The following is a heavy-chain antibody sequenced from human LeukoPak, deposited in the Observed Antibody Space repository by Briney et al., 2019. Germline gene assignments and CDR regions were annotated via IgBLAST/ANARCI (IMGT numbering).Heavy chain of an antibody. CDR3: ARGETYCSGGSCYGYWFDP. CDR2: MNPNSGNT. Sequence: GASVKVSCKASGYTFTSYDINWVRQATGQGLEWMGWMNPNSGNTGYAQKFQGRVTMTRNTSISTAYMELSSLRSEDTAVYYCARGETYCSGGSCYGYWFDPWGQGTLVTVPS. J-gene: IGHJ5*02. CDR1: GYTFTSYD. V-gene: IGHV1-8*01. D-gene: IGHD2-15*01.